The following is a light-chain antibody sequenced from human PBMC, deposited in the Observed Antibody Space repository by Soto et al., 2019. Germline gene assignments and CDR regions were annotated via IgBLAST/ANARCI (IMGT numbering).Light chain of an antibody. V-gene: IGLV2-11*01. CDR2: DVN. CDR1: SSDVGGYNY. CDR3: CSHAGDNTYV. Sequence: QSVLTQPRSVSGSPGQSVTISCTGTSSDVGGYNYVSWYQQHPGKAPKLMIYDVNKRPSGVPDRFSGSKSANTASLTISGLQAEDEADYFCCSHAGDNTYVFGTGTKVTVL. J-gene: IGLJ1*01.